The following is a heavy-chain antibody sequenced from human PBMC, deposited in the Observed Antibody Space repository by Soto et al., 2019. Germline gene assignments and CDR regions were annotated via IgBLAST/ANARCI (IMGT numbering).Heavy chain of an antibody. V-gene: IGHV3-33*01. Sequence: QVQLVESGGGVVQPGRSLRLSWVASGFTFSTYGMHWVRQAPGKGLEWVAMTWNDGSNKYYTDSMKDRFTISRDNSKNTLYLQMNSLTDEDSAVYYCTTELNDMQAFDIWGQGTMVTVSS. D-gene: IGHD1-1*01. CDR2: TWNDGSNK. CDR3: TTELNDMQAFDI. J-gene: IGHJ3*02. CDR1: GFTFSTYG.